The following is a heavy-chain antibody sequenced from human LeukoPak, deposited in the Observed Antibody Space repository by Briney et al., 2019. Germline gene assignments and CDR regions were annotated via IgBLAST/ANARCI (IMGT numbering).Heavy chain of an antibody. CDR1: GGSISSGGYS. V-gene: IGHV4-30-2*01. CDR2: IYHSGNT. J-gene: IGHJ5*02. Sequence: SETLSLTCAVSGGSISSGGYSWSWIRQPPGKGLEWIGYIYHSGNTNYNPSLKNRVTISVDTSKNQFSLRLSSVTAADTAVYFCARGPSTVSVWFDPWGQGTLVTVSS. CDR3: ARGPSTVSVWFDP. D-gene: IGHD4-11*01.